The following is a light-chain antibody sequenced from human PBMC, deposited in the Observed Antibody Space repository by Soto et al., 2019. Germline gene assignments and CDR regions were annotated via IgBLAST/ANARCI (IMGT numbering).Light chain of an antibody. CDR2: AAS. Sequence: SQMTQAPSSLSASVGDRVTITSLSSQSISSYLKWYQQNPGKAPKLLIYAASSLQGGVPSRFSGSGSGTDFTLTISSLQPEDFATYYCLQDNSYPLTFGGGTKVDIK. CDR1: QSISSY. J-gene: IGKJ4*01. V-gene: IGKV1-6*01. CDR3: LQDNSYPLT.